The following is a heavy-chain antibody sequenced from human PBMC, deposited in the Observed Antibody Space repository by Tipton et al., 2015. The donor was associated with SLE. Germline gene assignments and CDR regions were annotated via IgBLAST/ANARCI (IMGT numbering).Heavy chain of an antibody. CDR3: ARLEADWYFDL. Sequence: TLSLTCAVSGGSISSYYWSWIRQPPGKGLEWIGYIYYSGSTNYNPSLKSRVTISVDTSKNQFSLKLSSVTAADTAVYYCARLEADWYFDLWGRGTLVTVSS. CDR2: IYYSGST. CDR1: GGSISSYY. D-gene: IGHD5-24*01. V-gene: IGHV4-59*08. J-gene: IGHJ2*01.